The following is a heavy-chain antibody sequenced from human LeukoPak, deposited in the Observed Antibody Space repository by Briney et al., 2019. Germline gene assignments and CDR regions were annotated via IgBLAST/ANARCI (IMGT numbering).Heavy chain of an antibody. Sequence: GGSLRLSCAASGFTFSSYAMSWVRQAPGKGLEWVSAISGSGGSTYYADSVKGRFTISRDNSKNPLYLQMNSLRAEDTAVYYCAKDRELYGSGRSTFDCWGQGTLVTVSS. CDR1: GFTFSSYA. J-gene: IGHJ4*02. V-gene: IGHV3-23*01. CDR2: ISGSGGST. CDR3: AKDRELYGSGRSTFDC. D-gene: IGHD3-10*01.